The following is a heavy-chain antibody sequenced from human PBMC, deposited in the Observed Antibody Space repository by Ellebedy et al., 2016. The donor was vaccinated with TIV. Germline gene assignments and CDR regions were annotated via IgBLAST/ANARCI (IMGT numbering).Heavy chain of an antibody. CDR3: ARAKGGGGALDI. CDR2: IVGSGA. CDR1: GFTFSPYA. J-gene: IGHJ3*02. Sequence: GESLKISCAASGFTFSPYAMAWVRQAPGKGLEWVSGIVGSGAEKYADSVKGRFTISRDNAKNTLYVQMNGLRVDDTAAYYCARAKGGGGALDIWGQGTMVTVSS. V-gene: IGHV3-23*01. D-gene: IGHD2-15*01.